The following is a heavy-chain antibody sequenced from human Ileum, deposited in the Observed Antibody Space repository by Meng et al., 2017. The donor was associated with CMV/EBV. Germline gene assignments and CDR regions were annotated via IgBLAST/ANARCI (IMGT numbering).Heavy chain of an antibody. CDR3: SSLGDY. J-gene: IGHJ4*02. D-gene: IGHD3-16*01. V-gene: IGHV3-66*02. CDR2: LNSDGTI. Sequence: EVRLVQSGGGLIPPGGSLRLFCAMSGFTVTTNFCTWVRQSPRKGLEWVSLLNSDGTIYYTDSVKGRFTISRDKSRNTLYLQMNSLRADDTAVYYCSSLGDYWGQGTLVTVSS. CDR1: GFTVTTNF.